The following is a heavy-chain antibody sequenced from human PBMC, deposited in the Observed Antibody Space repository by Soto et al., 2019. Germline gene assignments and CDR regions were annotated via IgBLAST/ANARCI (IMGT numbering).Heavy chain of an antibody. J-gene: IGHJ6*02. Sequence: QVRLVQSGAEVKKPGSSVKVSCEASGGTFSSYAVTWVRQAPGQGLEWMGGIIPIVTTPNYAQKFQGRLTISADKSTSISYMELSSLRSEDTGVYYCARVGYNFWSHYHYYGMDVWGQGTTVIVSS. CDR3: ARVGYNFWSHYHYYGMDV. CDR1: GGTFSSYA. D-gene: IGHD3-3*01. CDR2: IIPIVTTP. V-gene: IGHV1-69*06.